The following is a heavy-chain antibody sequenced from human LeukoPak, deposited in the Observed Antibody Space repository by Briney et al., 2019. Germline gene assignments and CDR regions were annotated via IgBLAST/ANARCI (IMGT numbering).Heavy chain of an antibody. J-gene: IGHJ4*02. CDR1: GGSISSHY. V-gene: IGHV4-59*11. D-gene: IGHD2-2*01. CDR3: ARVLTDCSSTSCYATEYYFDY. CDR2: IYYSGST. Sequence: SETLSLTCTVSGGSISSHYWSWIRQPPGKGLEWIGYIYYSGSTNYNPSLKSRVTISVDTSKNQFSLKLSPVTAADTAVYYCARVLTDCSSTSCYATEYYFDYWGQGTLVTVSS.